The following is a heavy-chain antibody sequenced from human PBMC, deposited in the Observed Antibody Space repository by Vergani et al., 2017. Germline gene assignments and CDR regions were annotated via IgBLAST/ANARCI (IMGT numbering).Heavy chain of an antibody. CDR2: ISYDGSNK. D-gene: IGHD2-2*01. CDR3: AKVLPIVVVPAARGYYYYGMDV. Sequence: QVQLVESGGGVVQPGRSLRLSCAASGFTFRSYGMHWVRQAPGKGLEWVAVISYDGSNKYYADSVKGRFTISRDNSKNTLYLQMNSLRAEDTAVYYCAKVLPIVVVPAARGYYYYGMDVWGQGTTVTVSS. V-gene: IGHV3-30*18. CDR1: GFTFRSYG. J-gene: IGHJ6*02.